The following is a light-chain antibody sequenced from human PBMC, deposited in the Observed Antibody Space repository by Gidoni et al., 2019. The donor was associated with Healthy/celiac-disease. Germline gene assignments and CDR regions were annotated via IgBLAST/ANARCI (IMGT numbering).Light chain of an antibody. CDR1: QSVSSY. CDR3: QQRSNWPPMYA. CDR2: DAS. J-gene: IGKJ2*01. Sequence: EIVLTQSQATLSLSTGERATLSCRASQSVSSYLAWYQQKPGQAPRLLIYDASNRATGIPARFSGSGSGTDFTLTISSLEPEDFAVYYCQQRSNWPPMYAFGQGTQAGDQT. V-gene: IGKV3-11*01.